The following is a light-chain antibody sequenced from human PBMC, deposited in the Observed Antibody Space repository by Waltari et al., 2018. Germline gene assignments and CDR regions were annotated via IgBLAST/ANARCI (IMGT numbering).Light chain of an antibody. CDR1: NSDVGTYNY. Sequence: QSALTQPASVSGSPGQWITISCTGSNSDVGTYNYVSWDQQHPGKAPKLMIYDASKRTSGFSDRFSGSKSGNTASLTISGLQAEDEADYYCSSYTSSSTLVFGGGTKVTVL. V-gene: IGLV2-14*01. CDR3: SSYTSSSTLV. CDR2: DAS. J-gene: IGLJ3*02.